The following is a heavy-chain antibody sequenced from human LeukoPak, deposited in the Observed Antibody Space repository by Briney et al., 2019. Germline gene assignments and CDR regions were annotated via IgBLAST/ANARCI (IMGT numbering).Heavy chain of an antibody. V-gene: IGHV3-21*01. Sequence: SGGSLRLSCAASGFTFSSYSMNWVRQASGKGLEWVSSISSSSSSYIYYADSVKGRFTISRDNAKNSLYLQLNSLRAEDTAVYYCARDYGVSGTSPGYWGQGTLVTVSS. CDR3: ARDYGVSGTSPGY. CDR2: ISSSSSSYI. J-gene: IGHJ4*02. CDR1: GFTFSSYS. D-gene: IGHD1-26*01.